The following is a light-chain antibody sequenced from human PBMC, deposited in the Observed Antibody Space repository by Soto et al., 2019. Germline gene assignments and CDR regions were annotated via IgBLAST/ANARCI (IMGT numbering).Light chain of an antibody. Sequence: EIVLTQSPATLSLSPGERATLSCRASQSVISYLAWYQQKPGQAPRLLIYDASNMATGIPARFSGSGSGTDFTLTISSLEPEDCAVYYCQHRSNWAYTFGQGIKLEIK. J-gene: IGKJ2*01. CDR2: DAS. CDR3: QHRSNWAYT. V-gene: IGKV3-11*01. CDR1: QSVISY.